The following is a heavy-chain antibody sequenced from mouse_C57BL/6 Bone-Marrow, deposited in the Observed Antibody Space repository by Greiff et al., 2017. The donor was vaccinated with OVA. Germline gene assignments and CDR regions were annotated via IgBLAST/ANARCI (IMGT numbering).Heavy chain of an antibody. CDR3: ARYHYYAMDY. V-gene: IGHV1-64*01. Sequence: QVQLQQPGAELVKPGASVKLSCKASGYTFASYWMHWVKQRPGQGLEWIGMIHPNSGSTNYNEKFKSKATLTVDKSSSTAYMQLSSLTSEDSAVYYCARYHYYAMDYWGQGTSVTVSS. J-gene: IGHJ4*01. CDR2: IHPNSGST. CDR1: GYTFASYW.